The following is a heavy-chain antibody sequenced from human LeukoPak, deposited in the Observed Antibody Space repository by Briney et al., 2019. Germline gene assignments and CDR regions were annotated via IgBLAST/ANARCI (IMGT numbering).Heavy chain of an antibody. J-gene: IGHJ6*03. V-gene: IGHV1-69*06. CDR1: GDTLTTYG. Sequence: ASVKVSCKTSGDTLTTYGITWVRQAPGQGPEWLGGIIPSFDKPYYGQKFQGRLSITADKSTSTVYMDLSSLTYEDTAVYYCARAPWIVGLTLIMNYMDFWGSGTTVTVAS. D-gene: IGHD1-26*01. CDR3: ARAPWIVGLTLIMNYMDF. CDR2: IIPSFDKP.